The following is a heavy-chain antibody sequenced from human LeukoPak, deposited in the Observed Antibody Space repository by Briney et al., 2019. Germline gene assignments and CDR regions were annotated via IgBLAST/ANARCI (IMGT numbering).Heavy chain of an antibody. CDR1: GYTFTGYY. V-gene: IGHV1-2*06. J-gene: IGHJ6*03. CDR3: ARGRWEPLYYYYYMDV. CDR2: INPNSGGT. D-gene: IGHD1-26*01. Sequence: AASVKVSCKASGYTFTGYYMHWVRQAPGQGLEWMGRINPNSGGTNYAQKFQGRVTMTRDTSISTAYMELSRLRSDDTAVYYCARGRWEPLYYYYYMDVWGKGTTVTVSS.